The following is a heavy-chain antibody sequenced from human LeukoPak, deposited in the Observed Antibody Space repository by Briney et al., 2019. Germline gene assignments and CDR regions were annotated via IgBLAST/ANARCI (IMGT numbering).Heavy chain of an antibody. D-gene: IGHD2-2*02. CDR1: GGTFSSYA. CDR3: ARALPCSSTSCYRENWFDP. CDR2: ISAYNGNT. J-gene: IGHJ5*02. Sequence: GASVKVSCKASGGTFSSYAISWVRQAPGQGLEWMGWISAYNGNTNYAQKLQGRVTMTTDTSTSTAYMELRSLRSDDTAVYYCARALPCSSTSCYRENWFDPWGQGTLVTVSS. V-gene: IGHV1-18*01.